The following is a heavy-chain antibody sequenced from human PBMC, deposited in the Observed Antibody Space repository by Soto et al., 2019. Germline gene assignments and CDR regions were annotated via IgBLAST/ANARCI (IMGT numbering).Heavy chain of an antibody. CDR1: GGSISSSSYY. V-gene: IGHV4-39*01. D-gene: IGHD4-4*01. CDR3: ARCRVTTLFDY. J-gene: IGHJ4*02. CDR2: IYYSGRT. Sequence: QLQLQESGPGLVKPSETLSLTCTVSGGSISSSSYYWGWIRQPPGKGLEWIGSIYYSGRTYYNPSLKSRGTISVDTSKNQFSLKLSSVTAADTAVYYCARCRVTTLFDYWGQGTLVTVS.